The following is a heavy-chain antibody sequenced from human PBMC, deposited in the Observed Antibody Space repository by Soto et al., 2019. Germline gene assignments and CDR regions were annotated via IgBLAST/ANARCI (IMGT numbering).Heavy chain of an antibody. CDR1: GFTLRSYE. V-gene: IGHV3-23*01. D-gene: IGHD3-10*01. CDR2: ISGSGGST. Sequence: PLGVLRLSCAACGFTLRSYESKWVRQPRGKGLEWVSAISGSGGSTYYGDSVKGRFNISRDNPKNTLYLQMNSLRAEETAVYYCAKDRSQGSTNWFDPWGQGTLVTVSS. CDR3: AKDRSQGSTNWFDP. J-gene: IGHJ5*02.